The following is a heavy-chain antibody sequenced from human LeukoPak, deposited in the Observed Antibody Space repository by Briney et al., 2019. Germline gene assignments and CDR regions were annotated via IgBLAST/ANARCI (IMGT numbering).Heavy chain of an antibody. D-gene: IGHD3-10*01. CDR3: AKAVGFGEAYGMDV. CDR1: GFTFSNYA. V-gene: IGHV3-30*18. Sequence: GGSLRLSCAAPGFTFSNYAIHWIRQGPGKGLKWVAIISYDGTNKYYADSVKGRFSISRDNSKNTLYLQMNSLRPEDTAVYYCAKAVGFGEAYGMDVWGQGTTVTVSS. J-gene: IGHJ6*02. CDR2: ISYDGTNK.